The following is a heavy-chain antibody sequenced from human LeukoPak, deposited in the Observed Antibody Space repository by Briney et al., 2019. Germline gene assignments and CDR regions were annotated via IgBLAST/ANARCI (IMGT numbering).Heavy chain of an antibody. CDR2: IYYSRTP. V-gene: IGHV4-39*01. D-gene: IGHD5-12*01. CDR1: GDSISSSSSY. J-gene: IGHJ4*02. Sequence: PSXXLSLTCTVSGDSISSSSSYWGWIRQPPGKGLEWVGIIYYSRTPYYNPSLKSRVTISVDTSKSQFSLKLNSVTAADTAVYYCARHTVWVGYDWGQGTLVTVSS. CDR3: ARHTVWVGYD.